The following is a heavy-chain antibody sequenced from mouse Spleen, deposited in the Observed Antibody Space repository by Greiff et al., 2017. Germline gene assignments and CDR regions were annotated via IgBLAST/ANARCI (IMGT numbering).Heavy chain of an antibody. Sequence: EVQRVESGGGLVKPGGSLKLSCAASGFTFSDYGMHWVRQAPEKGLEWVAYISSGSSTIYSADTVTGRFTISSDNAKNTLFLEMTSLRSEDTARYYCARGLRLPYWYFDVWGAGTTVTVSS. D-gene: IGHD1-2*01. V-gene: IGHV5-17*01. J-gene: IGHJ1*01. CDR2: ISSGSSTI. CDR3: ARGLRLPYWYFDV. CDR1: GFTFSDYG.